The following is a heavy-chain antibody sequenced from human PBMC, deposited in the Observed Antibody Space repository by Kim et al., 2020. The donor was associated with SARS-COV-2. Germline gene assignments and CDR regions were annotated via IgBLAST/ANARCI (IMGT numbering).Heavy chain of an antibody. Sequence: SETLSLTCAVYGGSFSGYYWSWIRQPPGKGLEWIGEINHSGSTNYNPSLKSRVTISVDTSKNQFSLKLSSVTAADTAVYYCARGLEAAGYYFDYWGQGTL. CDR1: GGSFSGYY. CDR2: INHSGST. D-gene: IGHD6-13*01. CDR3: ARGLEAAGYYFDY. V-gene: IGHV4-34*01. J-gene: IGHJ4*02.